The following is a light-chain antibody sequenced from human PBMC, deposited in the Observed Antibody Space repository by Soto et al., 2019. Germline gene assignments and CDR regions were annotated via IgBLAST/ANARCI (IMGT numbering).Light chain of an antibody. J-gene: IGKJ4*01. Sequence: DLVMTQSPLSLPVTPGEPASISCRSSQSLLQSSGYSCLDWYLQKPGQSPQLLIHLGSNRAPGVPDRFSGSGSGTDFTLKISRVEAADVGVYFCMQALQTPLTFGGGTKVELK. V-gene: IGKV2-28*01. CDR3: MQALQTPLT. CDR1: QSLLQSSGYSC. CDR2: LGS.